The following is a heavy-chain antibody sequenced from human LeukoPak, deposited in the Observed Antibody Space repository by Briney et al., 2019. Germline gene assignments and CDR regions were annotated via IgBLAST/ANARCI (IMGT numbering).Heavy chain of an antibody. J-gene: IGHJ4*02. CDR2: IYYSGST. Sequence: SETLSLTCTVSGGSISSYYWSWIRQPPGKGLEWIGYIYYSGSTNYNPSLKSRVTISVDTSKNQFSLKLSSVTAADTAVYYCARDTDFRAAAASYYFDYWGQGTLVTVSS. CDR1: GGSISSYY. CDR3: ARDTDFRAAAASYYFDY. V-gene: IGHV4-59*12. D-gene: IGHD6-13*01.